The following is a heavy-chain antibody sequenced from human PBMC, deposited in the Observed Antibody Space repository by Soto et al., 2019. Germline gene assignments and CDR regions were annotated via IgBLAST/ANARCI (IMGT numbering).Heavy chain of an antibody. CDR2: ISPIFGTA. CDR3: ARVRLPLYYYGMDV. D-gene: IGHD6-25*01. Sequence: QVQLLQSGAEVKKPGSSVKVSCKASGGTVSSYAISWVRQAPGQGLEWMGGISPIFGTANYAQKFQGRVTMTADESTSTAYMELSSLRSEDTAVYYCARVRLPLYYYGMDVWGQGTTVTVSS. CDR1: GGTVSSYA. J-gene: IGHJ6*02. V-gene: IGHV1-69*12.